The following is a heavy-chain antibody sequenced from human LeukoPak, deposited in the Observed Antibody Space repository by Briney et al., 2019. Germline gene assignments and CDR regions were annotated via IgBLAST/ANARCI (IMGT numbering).Heavy chain of an antibody. CDR1: GFSLRSNA. CDR3: ARVASGTYYVIDF. Sequence: GRSLRLSCAASGFSLRSNAMHWVRQAPGKGLDWVTVISHDGSKIYYADSVKGRFTFSRDTSKNTLYLQMNSLRVEDTAVYYCARVASGTYYVIDFGGQGTLVTVSS. CDR2: ISHDGSKI. J-gene: IGHJ4*02. V-gene: IGHV3-30*04. D-gene: IGHD1-26*01.